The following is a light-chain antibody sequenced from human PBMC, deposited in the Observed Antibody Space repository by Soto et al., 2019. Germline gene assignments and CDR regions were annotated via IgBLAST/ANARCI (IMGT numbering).Light chain of an antibody. CDR3: QQYSNWPPWT. CDR2: GVS. V-gene: IGKV3-15*01. CDR1: QSLSSRN. J-gene: IGKJ1*01. Sequence: ELVLTQSPGTLSLSPGERATLSCRASQSLSSRNLAWYQQKPGQAPRPLIYGVSSRATGVPARFSASGSGTEFTLTISELQSEDFAVYYCQQYSNWPPWTFGPGTKVEIK.